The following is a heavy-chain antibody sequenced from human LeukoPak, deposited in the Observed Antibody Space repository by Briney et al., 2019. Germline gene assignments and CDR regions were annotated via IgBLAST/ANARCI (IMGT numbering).Heavy chain of an antibody. CDR2: ISSSSSTI. D-gene: IGHD5-12*01. CDR3: ARNRDGYNIDAFDI. J-gene: IGHJ3*02. CDR1: GFTFSSYS. V-gene: IGHV3-48*02. Sequence: GGSLRLSRAASGFTFSSYSMNWVRQAPGKGLEWVSYISSSSSTIYYADSVKGRFTISRDNAKNSLYLQMNSLRDEDTAVYYCARNRDGYNIDAFDIWGQGTMVTVSS.